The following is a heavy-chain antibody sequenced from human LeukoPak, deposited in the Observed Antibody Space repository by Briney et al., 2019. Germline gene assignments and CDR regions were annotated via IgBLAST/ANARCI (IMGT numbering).Heavy chain of an antibody. V-gene: IGHV4-59*12. Sequence: PSETLSLTCTVSGASISDYYWSWIRQPPGKGPEWIGFFSNSGTTNYNPSLKSRVTMSVDTSKNQFSLKLSSVTAADTAVYYCARGSNWGDYWGQGTLVTVSS. D-gene: IGHD7-27*01. CDR3: ARGSNWGDY. CDR2: FSNSGTT. CDR1: GASISDYY. J-gene: IGHJ4*02.